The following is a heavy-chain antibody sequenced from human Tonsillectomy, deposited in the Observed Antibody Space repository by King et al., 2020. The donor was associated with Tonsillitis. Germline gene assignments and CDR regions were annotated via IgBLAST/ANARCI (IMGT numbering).Heavy chain of an antibody. CDR2: ISSYNGNT. Sequence: VQLVQSGAEVKKPGASVKVSCKASGYTFTSYGISWVRQAPGQGLECMGWISSYNGNTNYAQKLQGRVTMTTDTSTSTAYMELRSLRSDDTAVYYCARDLPNREYDSWSGYLKWYFDLWGRGTLVTVAS. D-gene: IGHD3-3*01. CDR1: GYTFTSYG. V-gene: IGHV1-18*01. CDR3: ARDLPNREYDSWSGYLKWYFDL. J-gene: IGHJ2*01.